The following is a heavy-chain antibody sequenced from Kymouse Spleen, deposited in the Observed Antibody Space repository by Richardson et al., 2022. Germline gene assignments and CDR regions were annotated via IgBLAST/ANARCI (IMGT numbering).Heavy chain of an antibody. Sequence: QVQLVQSGAEVKKPGASVKVSCKASGYTFTSYDINWVRQATGQGLEWMGWMNPNSGNTGYAQKFQGRVTMTRNTSISTAYMELSSLRSEDTAVYYCARREGYSSSWSAFYYYYYGMDVWGQGTTVTVSS. V-gene: IGHV1-8*01. D-gene: IGHD6-13*01. J-gene: IGHJ6*02. CDR2: MNPNSGNT. CDR1: GYTFTSYD. CDR3: ARREGYSSSWSAFYYYYYGMDV.